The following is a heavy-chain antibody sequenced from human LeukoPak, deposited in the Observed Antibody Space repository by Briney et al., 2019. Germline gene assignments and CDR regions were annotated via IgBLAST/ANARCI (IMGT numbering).Heavy chain of an antibody. Sequence: GRSLRLSCTASGFTFSTYGMHWVRQAQGKGLEWVALTWYDGSNKNYADPVKGRFTISRDNSKNTLYPQMNSLRGEDTAVYYCAKNGGPHGMDVWGQGTTVTVSS. J-gene: IGHJ6*02. CDR3: AKNGGPHGMDV. CDR1: GFTFSTYG. V-gene: IGHV3-33*06. CDR2: TWYDGSNK. D-gene: IGHD3-16*01.